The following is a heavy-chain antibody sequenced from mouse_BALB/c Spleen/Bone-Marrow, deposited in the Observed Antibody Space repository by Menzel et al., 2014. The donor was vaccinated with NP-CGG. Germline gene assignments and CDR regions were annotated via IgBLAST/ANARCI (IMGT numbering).Heavy chain of an antibody. CDR2: INPGSSTI. CDR3: ARLGYYGYHDN. CDR1: GFDFGRYW. D-gene: IGHD1-2*01. Sequence: EVKVVESGGGLVQPGGSLNLACVASGFDFGRYWMSWARPAPGKGLEWIGEINPGSSTINYSPSLKDKFIMSRDNAKNTLYLQMRKVRSEDTALYYCARLGYYGYHDNWGQGTTLTVSS. V-gene: IGHV4-2*02. J-gene: IGHJ2*01.